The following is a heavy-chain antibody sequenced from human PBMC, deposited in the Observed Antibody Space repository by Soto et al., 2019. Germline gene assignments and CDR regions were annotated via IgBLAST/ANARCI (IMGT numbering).Heavy chain of an antibody. V-gene: IGHV3-7*01. CDR1: GFTFSSYW. CDR3: ARERIVATIHTLLDY. CDR2: IKHDGSEK. Sequence: EVQLVESGGGLVQPGGSLRLSCAASGFTFSSYWMSWVRQAPGKGLEWVANIKHDGSEKYYVDSVKGRFTISRDNAKNSLYLQMNGRRAEDTAVYYCARERIVATIHTLLDYWGQGTLVTVSS. J-gene: IGHJ4*02. D-gene: IGHD5-12*01.